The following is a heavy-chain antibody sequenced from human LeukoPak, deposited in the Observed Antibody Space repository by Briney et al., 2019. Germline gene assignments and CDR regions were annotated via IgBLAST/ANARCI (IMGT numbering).Heavy chain of an antibody. CDR1: GYSIYSGYY. CDR2: IYHSGST. Sequence: SETLSLTCTVSGYSIYSGYYWGWIRQPPGKGLEWIGSIYHSGSTYYNPSLKSRVTISVDTAKNQFSLRLSSVTAADTAVYYCARDYTAAGYFDYWGQGTLVTVSS. J-gene: IGHJ4*02. V-gene: IGHV4-38-2*02. CDR3: ARDYTAAGYFDY. D-gene: IGHD6-13*01.